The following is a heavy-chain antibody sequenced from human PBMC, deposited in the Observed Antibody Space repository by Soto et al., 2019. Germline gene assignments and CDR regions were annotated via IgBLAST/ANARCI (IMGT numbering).Heavy chain of an antibody. J-gene: IGHJ5*02. V-gene: IGHV4-34*01. CDR1: GGSFSGYY. D-gene: IGHD6-6*01. CDR3: ARGRGIAARYTWFDP. CDR2: INHSGST. Sequence: QVQLQQWGAGLLKPSETLSLTCAVYGGSFSGYYWSWIRQPPGKGLEWIGEINHSGSTNYNPSLKSRVTISVDTSKKQFSLKLSSVTAADTAVYYCARGRGIAARYTWFDPWGQGTLVTVSS.